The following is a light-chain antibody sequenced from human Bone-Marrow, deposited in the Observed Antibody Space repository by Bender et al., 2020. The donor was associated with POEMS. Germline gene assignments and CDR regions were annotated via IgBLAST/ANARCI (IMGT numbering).Light chain of an antibody. J-gene: IGLJ1*01. Sequence: SYELTQPPSVSVSPGQTASITCSGDVLSRQYGHWHQQKPGQAPVLVIYKDTERPSGISERFSGSSSGTTVTLTISGVQAEDEADYYCQSADTSGTYVFASGTKVTAL. CDR3: QSADTSGTYV. CDR2: KDT. V-gene: IGLV3-25*03. CDR1: VLSRQY.